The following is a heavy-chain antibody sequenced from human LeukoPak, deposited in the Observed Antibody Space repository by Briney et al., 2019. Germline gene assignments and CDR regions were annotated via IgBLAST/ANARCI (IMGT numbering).Heavy chain of an antibody. Sequence: PGGSLRLSCAASGFTFSDHYMDWVRQAPGKGLEWVGRTRNKANSYTTEYAASVKGRFTISRDDSKNSLYLQMNSLKTEDTAVYYCARGDSSGYYYGWGQGTLVTVSS. V-gene: IGHV3-72*01. CDR3: ARGDSSGYYYG. CDR1: GFTFSDHY. J-gene: IGHJ4*02. CDR2: TRNKANSYTT. D-gene: IGHD3-22*01.